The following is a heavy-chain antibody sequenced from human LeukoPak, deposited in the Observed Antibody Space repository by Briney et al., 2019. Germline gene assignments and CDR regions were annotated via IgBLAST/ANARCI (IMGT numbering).Heavy chain of an antibody. Sequence: ASVKVSCKASGGTFSSYAISWVRQAPGQELEWMGRIIPIFGIANYAQKFQGRVTITADKSTSTAYMELSSLRSEDTAVYYCARAGSGTQDYYYVMDVWGQGTTVTVSS. J-gene: IGHJ6*02. V-gene: IGHV1-69*04. CDR3: ARAGSGTQDYYYVMDV. D-gene: IGHD3-10*01. CDR2: IIPIFGIA. CDR1: GGTFSSYA.